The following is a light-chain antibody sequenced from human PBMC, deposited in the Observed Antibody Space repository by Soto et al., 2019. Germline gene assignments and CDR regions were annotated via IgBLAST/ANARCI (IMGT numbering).Light chain of an antibody. CDR1: QSVSSY. V-gene: IGKV3-11*01. J-gene: IGKJ1*01. CDR2: DAS. CDR3: HQRQSWPRT. Sequence: EIVLTPSPATLSSSPGDRVTLSCRASQSVSSYLAWYQQNPGQAPRLLVYDASNRATDVPPRFSGSGSGTDFTLTISDVEPEDFAVYYCHQRQSWPRTVGQGTKVDIK.